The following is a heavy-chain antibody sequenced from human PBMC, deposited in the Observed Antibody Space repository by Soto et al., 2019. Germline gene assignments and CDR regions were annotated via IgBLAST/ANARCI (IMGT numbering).Heavy chain of an antibody. CDR3: AKDREYCSGDNCYSGSPLDY. Sequence: PGGSLRLSCAASGFAFSNHAMTWVRQAPGKGLEWVSSIIGNGGSTFYTDSVRGRFTISRDNSRDTLFLHLNSLRVEDTAVYFCAKDREYCSGDNCYSGSPLDYWGQGA. CDR1: GFAFSNHA. D-gene: IGHD2-15*01. V-gene: IGHV3-23*01. CDR2: IIGNGGST. J-gene: IGHJ4*02.